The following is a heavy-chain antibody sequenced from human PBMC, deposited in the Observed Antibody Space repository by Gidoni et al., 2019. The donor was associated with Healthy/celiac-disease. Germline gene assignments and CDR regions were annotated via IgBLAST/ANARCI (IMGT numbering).Heavy chain of an antibody. CDR2: IYYSGST. D-gene: IGHD2-21*02. CDR3: AGSRCGGDCYADAFDI. V-gene: IGHV4-59*01. J-gene: IGHJ3*02. CDR1: GGSISSYY. Sequence: QVQLQESGPGLVKPSETLSLTCPVSGGSISSYYWSWIRQPPGKGLEWIGYIYYSGSTNYNPSLKSRVTISVDTSKNQFSLKLSSVTAADTAVYYCAGSRCGGDCYADAFDIWGQGTMVTVSS.